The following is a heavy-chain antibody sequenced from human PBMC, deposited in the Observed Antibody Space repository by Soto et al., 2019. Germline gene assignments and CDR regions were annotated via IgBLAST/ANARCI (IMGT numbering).Heavy chain of an antibody. J-gene: IGHJ6*02. D-gene: IGHD3-9*01. Sequence: SETLSLTCAFYGGSFSGYYWSLIRQPPGKGLEWIGEINHSGSTNYNPSLKSRVTISVDTSKNQFSLKLSSVTAADTAVYYCARGVIYDILTGYYPHRYYYGMDVWGQGTTVTVSS. CDR3: ARGVIYDILTGYYPHRYYYGMDV. V-gene: IGHV4-34*01. CDR1: GGSFSGYY. CDR2: INHSGST.